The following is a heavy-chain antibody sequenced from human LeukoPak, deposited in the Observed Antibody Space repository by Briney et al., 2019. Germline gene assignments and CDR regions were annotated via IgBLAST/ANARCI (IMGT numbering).Heavy chain of an antibody. D-gene: IGHD1-7*01. CDR2: IIPIFGTA. CDR3: AGGELELGYAFDI. Sequence: ASVKVSCKASGGTFSSYAISWVRQAPGQGLEWMGGIIPIFGTANYAQKFQGRVTITADKSTSTAYMELSSLRSEDTAVYYCAGGELELGYAFDIWGQGTMVTVSS. V-gene: IGHV1-69*06. J-gene: IGHJ3*02. CDR1: GGTFSSYA.